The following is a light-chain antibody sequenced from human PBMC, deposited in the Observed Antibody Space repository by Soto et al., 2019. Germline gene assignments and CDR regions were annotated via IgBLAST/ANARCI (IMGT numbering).Light chain of an antibody. CDR1: SSDVGGHNH. V-gene: IGLV2-8*01. CDR3: SSYAGNMNLI. CDR2: EVS. J-gene: IGLJ2*01. Sequence: QYALTQPPSASGSPGQSVTISCTGSSSDVGGHNHVSWYQQHPGKAPKLMIYEVSKRPSGVPGRFSGSKSVNTASLTVTGLQAEDEADYYCSSYAGNMNLIFGGGTKVTVL.